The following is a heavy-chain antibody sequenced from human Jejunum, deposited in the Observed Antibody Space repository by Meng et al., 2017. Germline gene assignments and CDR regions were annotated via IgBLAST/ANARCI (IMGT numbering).Heavy chain of an antibody. CDR2: AST. CDR1: GGSVSSSGYQ. D-gene: IGHD7-27*01. V-gene: IGHV4-61*08. J-gene: IGHJ4*02. Sequence: GQLQESGPGLVRPSDTLSLICAVFGGSVSSSGYQWGWIRQPPGKGLEWIGYASTNYNPSLKSRVTISVDTSKNQFSLKLTSVTAADTAVYYCARDHWGSLDYWGQGVLVTVSS. CDR3: ARDHWGSLDY.